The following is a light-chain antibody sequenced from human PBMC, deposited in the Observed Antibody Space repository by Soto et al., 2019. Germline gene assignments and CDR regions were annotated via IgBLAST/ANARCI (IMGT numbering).Light chain of an antibody. Sequence: QSALTQPRSVSGSPGQSVTISCTGTSSDVGDYDSVSWYQQHPGKAPKLMIYDVSERPSGVPDRFSGSKSGNTASLTISGLQAEDEADYYCCSYAGRYTYIFGTGTKLTVL. CDR2: DVS. J-gene: IGLJ1*01. CDR1: SSDVGDYDS. CDR3: CSYAGRYTYI. V-gene: IGLV2-11*01.